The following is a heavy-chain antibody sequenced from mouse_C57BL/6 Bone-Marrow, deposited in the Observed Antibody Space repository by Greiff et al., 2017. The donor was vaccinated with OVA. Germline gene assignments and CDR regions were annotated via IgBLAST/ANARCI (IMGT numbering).Heavy chain of an antibody. V-gene: IGHV1-81*01. CDR2: IYPRSGNT. Sequence: VQLQQSGAELARPGDSVKLSCKASGYTFTSYGISWVKQRTGQGLEWIGEIYPRSGNTYYNEKFKGKATLTADKSSSTAYMELRSLTSEDSAVYFCARWGITTVEDYWGRGTTLTVSS. D-gene: IGHD1-1*01. CDR1: GYTFTSYG. J-gene: IGHJ2*01. CDR3: ARWGITTVEDY.